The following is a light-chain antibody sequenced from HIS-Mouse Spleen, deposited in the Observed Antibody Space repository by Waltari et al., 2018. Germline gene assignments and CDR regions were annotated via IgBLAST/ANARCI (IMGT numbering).Light chain of an antibody. CDR2: EDN. J-gene: IGLJ2*01. CDR3: QSYDSSNVV. CDR1: SGSITSNY. V-gene: IGLV6-57*02. Sequence: NFMLTQPHSVSESPGKTVTISCTGRSGSITSNYVQWSQQRPDSAPTTVIYEDNQRPSGVPDRFSGSIDSSSNSASLTISGLKTEDEADYYCQSYDSSNVVFGGGTKLTVL.